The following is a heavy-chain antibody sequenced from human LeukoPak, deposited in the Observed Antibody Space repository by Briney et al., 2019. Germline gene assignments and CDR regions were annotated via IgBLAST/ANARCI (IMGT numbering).Heavy chain of an antibody. J-gene: IGHJ3*01. D-gene: IGHD3-10*01. CDR1: GFTFSSYA. Sequence: GGSLRLSCAASGFTFSSYAMHWVRQAPGKGLEWVAVISYDGSNKYYAHSVKGRFTISRDNSKNTLYLQMNSLRAEDTAVYYCARDMTRVWFGSDAFDLWGQGTMVTVSS. CDR2: ISYDGSNK. CDR3: ARDMTRVWFGSDAFDL. V-gene: IGHV3-30-3*01.